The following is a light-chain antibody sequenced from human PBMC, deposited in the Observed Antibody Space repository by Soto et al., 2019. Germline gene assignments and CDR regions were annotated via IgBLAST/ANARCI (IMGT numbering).Light chain of an antibody. CDR1: QTVSGSY. J-gene: IGKJ4*01. CDR3: QQYGDSPLT. V-gene: IGKV3-20*01. Sequence: TQSPATLSVSPGEGATLSCRASQTVSGSYVAWYQQKPGQTPRLLIYGASSRATGIPDRFSGSGSGTDFTLTISRLEPEDFAVYHCQQYGDSPLTFGGGTKVDTK. CDR2: GAS.